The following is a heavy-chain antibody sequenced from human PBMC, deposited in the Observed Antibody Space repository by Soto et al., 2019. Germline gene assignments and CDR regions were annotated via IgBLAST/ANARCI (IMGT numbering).Heavy chain of an antibody. CDR3: ARYLYCSSTSCYTYYYYGMDV. J-gene: IGHJ6*02. CDR2: IIPIFGTA. V-gene: IGHV1-69*01. CDR1: GGTFSSYA. Sequence: QVQLVQSGAEVKKPGSSVKVSCKASGGTFSSYAISWVRQAPGQGLEWMGGIIPIFGTANYAQKFQGRVTITADESTSTAYMELSSLRSEDTAVYYCARYLYCSSTSCYTYYYYGMDVWGQGTTVTVSS. D-gene: IGHD2-2*02.